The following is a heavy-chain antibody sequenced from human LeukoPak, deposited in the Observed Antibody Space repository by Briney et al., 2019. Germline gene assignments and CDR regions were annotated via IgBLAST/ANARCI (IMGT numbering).Heavy chain of an antibody. CDR3: ARAGTNSSSPLVQVSGSYGMDV. Sequence: PGGSLRLSCAASGFTFSSYAMHWVRQAPGKGLEWVAVTSYDGSNKYYADSVKGRFTISRDNSKNTLYLQMNSLRAEDTAVYYCARAGTNSSSPLVQVSGSYGMDVWGQGTTVTVSS. D-gene: IGHD6-13*01. V-gene: IGHV3-30-3*01. CDR2: TSYDGSNK. CDR1: GFTFSSYA. J-gene: IGHJ6*02.